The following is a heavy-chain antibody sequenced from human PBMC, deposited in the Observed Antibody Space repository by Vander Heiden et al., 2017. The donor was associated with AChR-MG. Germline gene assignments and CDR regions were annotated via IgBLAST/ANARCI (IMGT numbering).Heavy chain of an antibody. V-gene: IGHV3-21*01. CDR3: ARLDIAAAGTIDY. CDR2: ISSSSSYI. J-gene: IGHJ4*02. D-gene: IGHD6-13*01. Sequence: LEWVSSISSSSSYIYYADSVKGRFTISRDNAKNSLYLQMNSLRAEDTAVYYCARLDIAAAGTIDYWGQGTLVTVSS.